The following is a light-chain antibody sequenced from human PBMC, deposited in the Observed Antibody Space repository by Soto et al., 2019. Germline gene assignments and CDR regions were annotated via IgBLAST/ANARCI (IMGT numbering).Light chain of an antibody. CDR1: QGISNY. Sequence: DIQMTQSPSSLSSYLGDRVTITCRASQGISNYLAWYQQKPGRLPKLLLFGASTLQSGVPARFSGSVSGTLGTLTINGLLKEDGATYYCQQFSNYTHVFGQGTRLEIK. J-gene: IGKJ5*01. V-gene: IGKV1-27*01. CDR3: QQFSNYTHV. CDR2: GAS.